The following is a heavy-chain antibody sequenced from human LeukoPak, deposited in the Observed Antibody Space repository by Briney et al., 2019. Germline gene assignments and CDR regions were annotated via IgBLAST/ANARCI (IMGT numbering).Heavy chain of an antibody. V-gene: IGHV1-2*02. D-gene: IGHD3-9*01. J-gene: IGHJ6*02. CDR1: GYTFTGYY. Sequence: ASVKVSCKASGYTFTGYYMHWVRQAPGQGLEWMGWINPNSGGTNYAQKFQGRVTMTRDTFISTAYMGLSRLRSDDTAVYYCARYDYDILTGGYYYYYYGMDVWGQGTTVTVSS. CDR3: ARYDYDILTGGYYYYYYGMDV. CDR2: INPNSGGT.